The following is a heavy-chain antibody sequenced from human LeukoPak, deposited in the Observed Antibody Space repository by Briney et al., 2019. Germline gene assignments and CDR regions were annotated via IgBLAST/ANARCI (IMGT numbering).Heavy chain of an antibody. CDR2: ISSSSSYI. D-gene: IGHD4-17*01. CDR3: ARATTVTNDAFDI. Sequence: GGSLRLSCAASGFTFSSYSMNWVRQAPGKGLEWVSSISSSSSYIYYADSVKGRFTISRDNAKNLLYLQMNSLRAEDTAVYYCARATTVTNDAFDIWGQGTMVTVSS. J-gene: IGHJ3*02. CDR1: GFTFSSYS. V-gene: IGHV3-21*01.